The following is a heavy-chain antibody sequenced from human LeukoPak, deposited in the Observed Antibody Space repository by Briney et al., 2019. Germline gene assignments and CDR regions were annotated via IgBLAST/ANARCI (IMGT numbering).Heavy chain of an antibody. Sequence: ASVTVSCKASGYTFTSYAMNWVRQAPGQGLEWMGWINTNTGNPTYAQGFTGRFVFSLDTSVSTAYLQISSLKAEDTAVYYCARANAVLMVYATDYYYYYMDVWGKGTTVTVSS. CDR2: INTNTGNP. V-gene: IGHV7-4-1*02. J-gene: IGHJ6*03. CDR1: GYTFTSYA. D-gene: IGHD2-8*01. CDR3: ARANAVLMVYATDYYYYYMDV.